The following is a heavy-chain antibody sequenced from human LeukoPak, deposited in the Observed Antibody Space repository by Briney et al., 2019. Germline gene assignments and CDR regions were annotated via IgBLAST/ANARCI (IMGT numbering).Heavy chain of an antibody. CDR3: ARHLMERPTAPDRGYSYGYCIWFDP. V-gene: IGHV4-39*01. CDR1: GASMSNYY. J-gene: IGHJ5*02. CDR2: IYHSGTTYSGST. Sequence: SETLSLTCNVSGASMSNYYWVWIRQPPGKGLEWIGSIYHSGTTYSGSTYYNPSLKSRVTISVDTSKNQFSLKLSSVTAADTAVYYCARHLMERPTAPDRGYSYGYCIWFDPWGQGTLVTVSS. D-gene: IGHD5-18*01.